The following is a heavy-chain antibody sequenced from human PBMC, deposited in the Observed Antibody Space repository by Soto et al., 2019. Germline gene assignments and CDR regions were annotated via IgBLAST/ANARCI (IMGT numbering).Heavy chain of an antibody. CDR1: GFNFRNYW. D-gene: IGHD2-2*03. Sequence: PGGSLRLSCSASGFNFRNYWMTWVRQAPGKGLEWVANIKQDGSVKYYVDYVKGRFTISRDNAKNSVYLQMNSLRVEDTAVYYCARIGYSSSSNDYWGQGTLVTVSS. J-gene: IGHJ4*02. V-gene: IGHV3-7*01. CDR2: IKQDGSVK. CDR3: ARIGYSSSSNDY.